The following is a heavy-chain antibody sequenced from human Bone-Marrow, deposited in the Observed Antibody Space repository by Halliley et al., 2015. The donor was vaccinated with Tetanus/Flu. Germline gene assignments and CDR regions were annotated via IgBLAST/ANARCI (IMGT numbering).Heavy chain of an antibody. V-gene: IGHV3-33*03. CDR3: AKDFLPTSSNAYFDD. CDR2: ARHDGYK. Sequence: VAVARHDGYKFYSDAVRGRFTISRDDSKDTVYLQMQRLTAADTAVYYCAKDFLPTSSNAYFDDWGQGSLVTVSS. J-gene: IGHJ4*02.